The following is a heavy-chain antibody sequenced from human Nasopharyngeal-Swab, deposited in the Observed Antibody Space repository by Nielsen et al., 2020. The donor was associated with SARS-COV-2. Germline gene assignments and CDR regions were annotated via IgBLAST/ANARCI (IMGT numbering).Heavy chain of an antibody. CDR3: ARVSLRVAAGTPDY. CDR1: GGSISSGGYY. J-gene: IGHJ4*02. V-gene: IGHV4-31*02. D-gene: IGHD6-13*01. CDR2: IYYSGST. Sequence: SCTVSGGSISSGGYYWSWIRQHPGKGLEWIGYIYYSGSTYYNPSLKSRVTISVDTSKNQFSLKLSSVTAADTAVYYCARVSLRVAAGTPDYWGQGTLVTVSS.